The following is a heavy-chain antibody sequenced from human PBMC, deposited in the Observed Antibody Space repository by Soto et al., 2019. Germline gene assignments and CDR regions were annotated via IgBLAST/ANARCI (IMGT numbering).Heavy chain of an antibody. CDR2: IDWDDAK. J-gene: IGHJ6*04. D-gene: IGHD1-26*01. Sequence: SGPTLVNPTQTLTLTCTFSGFSLSTSGMCVSWIRQPPGKALEWLGRIDWDDAKFYSTSLKTRLSISMDTSKNQVVLTMTNMDPVDTATYYCVRFTVGPTAYGMDVWGKGTTVTVYS. V-gene: IGHV2-70*17. CDR3: VRFTVGPTAYGMDV. CDR1: GFSLSTSGMC.